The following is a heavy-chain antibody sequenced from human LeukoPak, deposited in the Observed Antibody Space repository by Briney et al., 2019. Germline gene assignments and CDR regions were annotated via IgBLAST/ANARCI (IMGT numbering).Heavy chain of an antibody. Sequence: RTGGSLRLSCAASGFTFSSYGMHWVRQAPGKGLEWVAVISYDGSNKDYADSVKGRSTISRDNSKKTLYLQMNSLRAEDTAVYYCAKSLYSSTSCHDYWGQGTLVTVSS. V-gene: IGHV3-30*18. CDR3: AKSLYSSTSCHDY. CDR1: GFTFSSYG. CDR2: ISYDGSNK. J-gene: IGHJ4*02. D-gene: IGHD2-2*01.